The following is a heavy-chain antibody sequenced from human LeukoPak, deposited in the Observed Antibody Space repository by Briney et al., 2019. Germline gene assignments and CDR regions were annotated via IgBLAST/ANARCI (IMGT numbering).Heavy chain of an antibody. Sequence: GGSLRLSCEASGFTFSSYWMSWVRQAPGKGLEWVANIRDDGGEIYYVDSVKGRFTISRDNAKSSLFLQMNSLRAEDTAVYYCATVWGSSSGWYRVRWFDPWGQGTLVTVSS. J-gene: IGHJ5*02. CDR2: IRDDGGEI. D-gene: IGHD6-19*01. V-gene: IGHV3-7*03. CDR3: ATVWGSSSGWYRVRWFDP. CDR1: GFTFSSYW.